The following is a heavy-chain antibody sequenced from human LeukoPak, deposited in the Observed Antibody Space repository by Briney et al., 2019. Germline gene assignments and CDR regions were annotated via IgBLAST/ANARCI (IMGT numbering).Heavy chain of an antibody. V-gene: IGHV3-48*03. CDR3: ARDRYYYYGTDV. Sequence: GGSLRLSCAASGFTFSSYEMNWVRQAPGKGLGWVSYISSSGSTIYYADSVKGRFTISRDNAKNSLYLQMNSLRAEDTAVYYCARDRYYYYGTDVWGKGTTVTVSS. CDR2: ISSSGSTI. CDR1: GFTFSSYE. J-gene: IGHJ6*04.